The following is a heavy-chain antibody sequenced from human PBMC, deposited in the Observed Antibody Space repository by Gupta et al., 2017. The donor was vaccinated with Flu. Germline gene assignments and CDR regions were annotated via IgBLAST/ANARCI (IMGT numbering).Heavy chain of an antibody. Sequence: QVQVVQSGAEVKEPGASVKVSCKTSGYTFTNHGVAWVRQAPGQGLEWMGWISTYNGRTYYAQKFQDRVTMTTDTSTTTAYLEVMSLRSDDTAVYYCAKSGGWAWVDYHDYGMDVWGQGTTVTVSS. D-gene: IGHD2-15*01. V-gene: IGHV1-18*01. CDR1: GYTFTNHG. CDR2: ISTYNGRT. J-gene: IGHJ6*02. CDR3: AKSGGWAWVDYHDYGMDV.